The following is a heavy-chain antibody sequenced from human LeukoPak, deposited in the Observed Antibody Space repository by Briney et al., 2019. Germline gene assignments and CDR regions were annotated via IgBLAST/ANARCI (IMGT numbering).Heavy chain of an antibody. Sequence: GGSLRLSCAASGFTFSNAWMNWVRQAPGKGLEWVSSISSSSSYMYYADSVKGRFTISRDNAKNSLYLQMNSLRAEDTAVYYCARAMVRGAIPFDYWGQGTLVTVSS. CDR1: GFTFSNAW. CDR3: ARAMVRGAIPFDY. J-gene: IGHJ4*02. D-gene: IGHD3-10*01. V-gene: IGHV3-21*01. CDR2: ISSSSSYM.